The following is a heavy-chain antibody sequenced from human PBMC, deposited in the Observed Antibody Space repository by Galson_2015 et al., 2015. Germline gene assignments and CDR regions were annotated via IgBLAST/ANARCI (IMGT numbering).Heavy chain of an antibody. D-gene: IGHD6-13*01. CDR2: ISWNSGSI. Sequence: SLRLSCAASGFTFDDYAMHWVRHAPGKGLEWVSGISWNSGSIGYADSVKGRFTISRDNAKNSLYLQMNSLRAEDTALYYCAKGAYEQQLVLWYWGQGTLVTVSS. V-gene: IGHV3-9*01. CDR3: AKGAYEQQLVLWY. J-gene: IGHJ4*02. CDR1: GFTFDDYA.